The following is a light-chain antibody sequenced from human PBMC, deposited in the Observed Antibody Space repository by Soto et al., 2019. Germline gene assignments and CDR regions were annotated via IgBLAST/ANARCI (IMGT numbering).Light chain of an antibody. Sequence: QSALTQPRSVSGSPGRSVTISCTGTNSDVGGYNFVSWYQQYPGKAPKLIIYDVSKRPSGVPDRFSGSKSGNTASLTISGLQAEDEADYHCCSYAGTYTLWVLGGGTKLTVL. CDR2: DVS. J-gene: IGLJ3*02. CDR3: CSYAGTYTLWV. CDR1: NSDVGGYNF. V-gene: IGLV2-11*01.